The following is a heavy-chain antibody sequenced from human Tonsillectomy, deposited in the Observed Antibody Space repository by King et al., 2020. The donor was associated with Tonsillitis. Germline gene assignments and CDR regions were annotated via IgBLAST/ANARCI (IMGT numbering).Heavy chain of an antibody. CDR1: EYTFTNYA. J-gene: IGHJ6*02. Sequence: QLVQSGSELKEPGASVKVSCKASEYTFTNYAITWVRQAPGQGLEWMGWINSNNGNPTYAQGFRGRFGFSLDTPVSTAYLQISSLKAEDTAVYYFPRERGHQLVFGVIFHVMDVWGQGTTVTVSS. D-gene: IGHD6-13*01. V-gene: IGHV7-4-1*02. CDR3: PRERGHQLVFGVIFHVMDV. CDR2: INSNNGNP.